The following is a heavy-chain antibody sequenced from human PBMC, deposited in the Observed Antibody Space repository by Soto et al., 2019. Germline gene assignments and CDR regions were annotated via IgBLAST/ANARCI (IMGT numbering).Heavy chain of an antibody. Sequence: QVQLVQSGAEVKKPGSSVKVSCKASGVTFSSYAISWVLQAPGQGLEWMGGSIPIFGTANYAQKFQGRVTITADESTSTAYMELSSVRSEDTAVYYCASGLSAYCGGDCYRENWFEPWGKGTLVTVSS. D-gene: IGHD2-21*02. CDR2: SIPIFGTA. CDR1: GVTFSSYA. CDR3: ASGLSAYCGGDCYRENWFEP. J-gene: IGHJ5*02. V-gene: IGHV1-69*01.